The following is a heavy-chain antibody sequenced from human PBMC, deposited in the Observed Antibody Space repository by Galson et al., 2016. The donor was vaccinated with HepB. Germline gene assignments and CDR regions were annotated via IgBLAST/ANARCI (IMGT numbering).Heavy chain of an antibody. J-gene: IGHJ5*02. Sequence: SLRLSCAASGFIFSDYDMHWVRRVTGKSLEWVSAIDSAGDTFYPGSVKGRFTISRENAKNSLYLQMNGLRAGDTAVYYCAGALLGGGAGGSDTVAVPSAMDRWSQGTLVTVSS. CDR3: AGALLGGGAGGSDTVAVPSAMDR. D-gene: IGHD2-2*01. CDR1: GFIFSDYD. CDR2: IDSAGDT. V-gene: IGHV3-13*01.